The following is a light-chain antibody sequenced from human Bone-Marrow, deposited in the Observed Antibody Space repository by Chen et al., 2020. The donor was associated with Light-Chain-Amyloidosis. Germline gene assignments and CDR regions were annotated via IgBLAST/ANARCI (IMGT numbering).Light chain of an antibody. CDR3: QSADSSGTYEVI. V-gene: IGLV3-25*03. CDR1: DLPTKY. Sequence: SHALTQPPSASVSPGQPARLTCPGDDLPTKYAYWYQQKPGQATVLVIHRDTERPSGTSERFSGSSSGTTATLTISGVQAEDEADYHCQSADSSGTYEVIFGGGTKLTVL. CDR2: RDT. J-gene: IGLJ2*01.